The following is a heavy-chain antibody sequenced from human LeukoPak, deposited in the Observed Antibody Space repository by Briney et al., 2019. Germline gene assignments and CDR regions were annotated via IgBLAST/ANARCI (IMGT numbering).Heavy chain of an antibody. CDR1: GGSISSGDYY. J-gene: IGHJ6*02. CDR2: IYYSGST. Sequence: SQTLSLTCTVSGGSISSGDYYWSWIRQPPGKGLEWIGYIYYSGSTYYNPSLKSRVTISVDTSKNQFSLTLSSVTAADTAVSYCRFGYHHNYGMDVWGQGTTVTVSS. CDR3: RFGYHHNYGMDV. D-gene: IGHD5-18*01. V-gene: IGHV4-30-4*01.